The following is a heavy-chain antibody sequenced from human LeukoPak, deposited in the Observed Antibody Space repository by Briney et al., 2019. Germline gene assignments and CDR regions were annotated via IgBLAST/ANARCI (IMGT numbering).Heavy chain of an antibody. Sequence: GWSLRLSWAASGFTFSSYGMHWVRAAPRKGLEWVAVIWYDGSTKYYADSVKGRFIISRDNSKNTLYLQMNSLRAEDTAVYYCARDGIGAATVEYYFDYWGQGTLVAVSS. CDR3: ARDGIGAATVEYYFDY. J-gene: IGHJ4*02. CDR1: GFTFSSYG. D-gene: IGHD2-15*01. CDR2: IWYDGSTK. V-gene: IGHV3-33*01.